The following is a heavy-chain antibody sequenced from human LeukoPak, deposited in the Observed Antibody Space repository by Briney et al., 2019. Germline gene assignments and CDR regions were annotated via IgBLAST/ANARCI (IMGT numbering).Heavy chain of an antibody. Sequence: SVKVSCKASGGTFSNYAISWVRQAPGQGLEWMGGIIPIFGTANYAQKFQGRVTITADQSTSTAYMELGSLTSEDTAVYYCARDSEFRGVNLLWYWGQGTLVTVSS. J-gene: IGHJ4*02. D-gene: IGHD3-10*01. CDR1: GGTFSNYA. V-gene: IGHV1-69*13. CDR2: IIPIFGTA. CDR3: ARDSEFRGVNLLWY.